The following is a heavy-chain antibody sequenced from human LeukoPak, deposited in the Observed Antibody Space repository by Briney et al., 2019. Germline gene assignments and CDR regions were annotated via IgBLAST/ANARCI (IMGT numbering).Heavy chain of an antibody. CDR2: IRGKSAGGTA. CDR3: TGPPG. V-gene: IGHV3-15*01. CDR1: GLSVSDAW. J-gene: IGHJ4*02. Sequence: PGGSLRLFCAASGLSVSDAWMAWVRQAPGKGLEWVGRIRGKSAGGTADYVASVKGRFTISTDDSKNTLYLQMNGLKSEDTAVYYCTGPPGWGQGTLVTVSS.